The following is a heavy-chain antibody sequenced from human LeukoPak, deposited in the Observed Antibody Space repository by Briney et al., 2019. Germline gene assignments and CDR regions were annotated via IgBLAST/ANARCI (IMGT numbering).Heavy chain of an antibody. V-gene: IGHV1-3*01. J-gene: IGHJ3*02. CDR2: INAGNGNT. D-gene: IGHD6-13*01. CDR1: GYTFTSYA. CDR3: ARDPGIAAAGSAFDI. Sequence: GASVKVSCKASGYTFTSYAMHWVRQAPGQRLEWMGWINAGNGNTKYSQKFQGRVTITRDTSASTAYMELSSLRSEDTAVYYCARDPGIAAAGSAFDIWGQGTMVTVSS.